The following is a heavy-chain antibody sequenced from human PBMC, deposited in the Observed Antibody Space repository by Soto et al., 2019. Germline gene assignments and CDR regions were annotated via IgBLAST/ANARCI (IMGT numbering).Heavy chain of an antibody. J-gene: IGHJ4*02. D-gene: IGHD6-13*01. CDR2: IYHSGST. CDR3: ARGERQQQRDY. CDR1: GDSISSSKW. Sequence: SETLSLTCAVSGDSISSSKWWSWVRQPPGKGLEWIGEIYHSGSTNYNPSLKSRVIISVDKSKDQFSLKLSSVTDADTAVYYCARGERQQQRDYWDQGTLVTVSS. V-gene: IGHV4-4*02.